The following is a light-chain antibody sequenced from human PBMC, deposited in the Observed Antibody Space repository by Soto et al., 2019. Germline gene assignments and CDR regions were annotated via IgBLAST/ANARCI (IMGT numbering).Light chain of an antibody. J-gene: IGLJ1*01. CDR3: TSYTSSNTLYV. CDR2: DVS. V-gene: IGLV2-14*01. Sequence: QSALTQPASVSGSPGQSITISCTGTSSDVGGHNFVSWYQQHPVKAPKLMIYDVSNRPSGVSRRFSGSKSGNTASLTISGLQAEDEADYFCTSYTSSNTLYVFGTGTKVTVL. CDR1: SSDVGGHNF.